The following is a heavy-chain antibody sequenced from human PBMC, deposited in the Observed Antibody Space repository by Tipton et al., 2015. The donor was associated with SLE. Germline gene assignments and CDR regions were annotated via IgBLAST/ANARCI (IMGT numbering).Heavy chain of an antibody. D-gene: IGHD2-2*01. CDR1: GVSVSSNSYY. CDR2: IYNTGST. V-gene: IGHV4-39*02. J-gene: IGHJ4*02. CDR3: ARDPVPPSIAPDS. Sequence: TLSLTCTVSGVSVSSNSYYWGWIRQPPGKGLEWIGSIYNTGSTYYSSSLKSRVTISIDTSKNQFSLKLTSVTAADTAVYYCARDPVPPSIAPDSWGRGTLVTVSS.